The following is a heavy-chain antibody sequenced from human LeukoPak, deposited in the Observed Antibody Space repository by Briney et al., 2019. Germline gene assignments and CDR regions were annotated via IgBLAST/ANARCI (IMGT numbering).Heavy chain of an antibody. CDR3: ARWDSGSYLNWFDP. Sequence: GGSLRLSCAASGFTVSSNYMSCVRQAPGKGLEWVSVIYSGGSTYYADSVKGRFTISRDNSKNTLYLQMNSLRAEDTAVYYCARWDSGSYLNWFDPWGQGTLVTVSS. CDR2: IYSGGST. CDR1: GFTVSSNY. D-gene: IGHD1-26*01. V-gene: IGHV3-53*01. J-gene: IGHJ5*02.